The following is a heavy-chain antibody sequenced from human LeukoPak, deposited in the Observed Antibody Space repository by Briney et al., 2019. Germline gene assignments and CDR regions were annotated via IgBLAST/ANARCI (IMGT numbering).Heavy chain of an antibody. V-gene: IGHV3-74*01. CDR1: GFTFSSYW. CDR3: ARDLSFGAPYNWFDP. Sequence: GGSLRLSCAASGFTFSSYWMSWVRQAPGKGLVWVSRINNDGSTTSYADSVKGRFTISRDNAKNTLYLQMSNLRAEDTAVYYCARDLSFGAPYNWFDPWGQGTLVTVSS. J-gene: IGHJ5*02. D-gene: IGHD3-10*01. CDR2: INNDGSTT.